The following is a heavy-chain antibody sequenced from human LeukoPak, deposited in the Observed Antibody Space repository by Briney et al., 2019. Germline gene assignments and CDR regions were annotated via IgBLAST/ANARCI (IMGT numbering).Heavy chain of an antibody. J-gene: IGHJ4*02. V-gene: IGHV4-59*12. CDR3: TSLFSASGTFDS. Sequence: PSETLSLTCTVSGVSISNYDWSWIRQPPGRGLEWVGFIYHSGNTNYNPSLKSRVIISRDTSKNQFSLNLASVTAADTAVYYCTSLFSASGTFDSWGQGTLVAVSS. D-gene: IGHD3-10*01. CDR1: GVSISNYD. CDR2: IYHSGNT.